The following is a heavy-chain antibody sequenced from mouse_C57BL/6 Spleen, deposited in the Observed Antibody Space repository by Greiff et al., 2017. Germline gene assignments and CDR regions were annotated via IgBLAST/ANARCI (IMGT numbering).Heavy chain of an antibody. J-gene: IGHJ2*01. CDR3: ARGDYGSSCPVYLDY. CDR1: GFTFTSYC. Sequence: VQLQQPGAELVQPGSSVKLSCTASGFTFTSYCMHWVSQTPVQGLEWVGNIGPSDGDTHYNQTVKGKATLTVDKSSSTAYMQLSSLKSEDSAVYYCARGDYGSSCPVYLDYWGQGTTLTVSS. CDR2: IGPSDGDT. V-gene: IGHV1-52*01. D-gene: IGHD1-1*01.